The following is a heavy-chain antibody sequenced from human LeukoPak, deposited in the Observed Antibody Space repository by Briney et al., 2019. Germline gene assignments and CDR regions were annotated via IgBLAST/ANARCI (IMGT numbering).Heavy chain of an antibody. CDR2: IHYSGST. V-gene: IGHV4-39*07. Sequence: PSETLSLTCIVSGGSISSSSYYWGWIRQPPGKGLEWIGSIHYSGSTYYNPSLKSRVTISIDTSKKQFSLKLSSVTAADTATYYCAREGYDYVWGSNRTQHFDNWGQGTLVTVSS. CDR1: GGSISSSSYY. CDR3: AREGYDYVWGSNRTQHFDN. D-gene: IGHD3-16*02. J-gene: IGHJ4*02.